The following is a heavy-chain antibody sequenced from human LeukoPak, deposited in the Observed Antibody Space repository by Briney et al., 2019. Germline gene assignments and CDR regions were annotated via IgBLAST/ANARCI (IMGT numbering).Heavy chain of an antibody. D-gene: IGHD3-10*01. Sequence: SETLSLTCTVSGGSIGSYYWGWVRQPAGKGPEWIGRIYTSGSTNYNPSLKSRVTMSVDTSKNQFSLKLSSVTAADTAVYYCARDPGPLYYYGSDAFDIWGQGTMVTVSS. CDR2: IYTSGST. J-gene: IGHJ3*02. CDR1: GGSIGSYY. CDR3: ARDPGPLYYYGSDAFDI. V-gene: IGHV4-4*07.